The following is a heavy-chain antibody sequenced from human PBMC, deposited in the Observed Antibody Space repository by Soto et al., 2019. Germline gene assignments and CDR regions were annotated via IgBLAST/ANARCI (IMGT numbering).Heavy chain of an antibody. CDR2: ISGYHGNL. V-gene: IGHV1-18*01. Sequence: QVQLVQSEAEVKKPGASVKVSCQASGYSFTDYGISWVRQAPGQGLEWMAWISGYHGNLKYAENFQYRATVTRDTSTSTAYFELRSLRSDDTAVYYCARGGDSTSSRRQWYFDLWGRGTLLTVSS. CDR1: GYSFTDYG. J-gene: IGHJ2*01. D-gene: IGHD3-22*01. CDR3: ARGGDSTSSRRQWYFDL.